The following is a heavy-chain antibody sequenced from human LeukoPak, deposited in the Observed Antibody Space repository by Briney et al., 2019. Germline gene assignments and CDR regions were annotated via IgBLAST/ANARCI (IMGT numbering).Heavy chain of an antibody. Sequence: GGSLRLSCAASGFTFSSYWMHWVRQAPGKGLVWVSRINGDGSTSNCADSVKGRFTISRDNAKNTLYLQMNSLRAEDTAVYYCARASNRNSINFDYWGQGTLVTVSS. CDR2: INGDGSTS. CDR3: ARASNRNSINFDY. V-gene: IGHV3-74*01. J-gene: IGHJ4*02. D-gene: IGHD1-1*01. CDR1: GFTFSSYW.